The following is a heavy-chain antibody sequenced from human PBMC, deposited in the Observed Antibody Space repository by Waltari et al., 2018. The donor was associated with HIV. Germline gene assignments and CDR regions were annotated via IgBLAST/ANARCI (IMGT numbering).Heavy chain of an antibody. CDR1: TFSFSNNY. D-gene: IGHD2-8*02. J-gene: IGHJ4*02. CDR2: IYKDETS. Sequence: EAQFVETGGTVIRPGGSLSLSCSPLTFSFSNNYVTWLSLAPGRGLEWVSTIYKDETSHYAESVKGLFIISKDKFTNSIHLLLNFLLFGDTATYLCAKGVRYYTDWGQGTRVTVSS. CDR3: AKGVRYYTD. V-gene: IGHV3-53*02.